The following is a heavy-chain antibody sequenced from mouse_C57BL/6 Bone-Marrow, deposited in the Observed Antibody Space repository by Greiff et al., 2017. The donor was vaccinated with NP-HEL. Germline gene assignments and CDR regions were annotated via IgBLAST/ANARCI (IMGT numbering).Heavy chain of an antibody. J-gene: IGHJ3*01. CDR1: EYAFPSHD. CDR3: ARITTVVATVAY. V-gene: IGHV5-2*01. D-gene: IGHD1-1*01. Sequence: EVQLVESGGGLVQPGESLKLSCESNEYAFPSHDMAWVRKTPEKRLELVAAINSDGGSTYYPDTMERRFIISRDNTKKTLYLQMSSLRSEDTAFYYCARITTVVATVAYWGQGTLVTVSA. CDR2: INSDGGST.